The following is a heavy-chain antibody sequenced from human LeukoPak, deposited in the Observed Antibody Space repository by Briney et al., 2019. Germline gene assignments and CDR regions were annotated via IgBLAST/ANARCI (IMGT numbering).Heavy chain of an antibody. CDR2: INPNSGGT. CDR1: GYTFTGYY. D-gene: IGHD2-8*01. J-gene: IGHJ5*02. V-gene: IGHV1-2*02. Sequence: ASVKVSCKASGYTFTGYYMHWVRQAPGQGLEWMGWINPNSGGTNYAQKFQGRVTMTRDTSSSTAYMELSRLRSYDTAVYYCARDGDCTNGVCYRLSGWFDPWGQGTLVTVSS. CDR3: ARDGDCTNGVCYRLSGWFDP.